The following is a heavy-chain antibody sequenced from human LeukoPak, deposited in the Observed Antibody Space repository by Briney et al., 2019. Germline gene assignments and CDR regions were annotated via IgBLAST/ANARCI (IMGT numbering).Heavy chain of an antibody. CDR3: ARGPPWYFDL. Sequence: GGSLRLSCAASGFTFDDYAMHWVRQAPGKGLEWVSLISWDGGLTYYADSMEGRFTISRDNSKNSLYLQMNSLTAEDTAVYYCARGPPWYFDLWGRGTLVTVSS. J-gene: IGHJ2*01. CDR2: ISWDGGLT. V-gene: IGHV3-43D*03. CDR1: GFTFDDYA. D-gene: IGHD6-25*01.